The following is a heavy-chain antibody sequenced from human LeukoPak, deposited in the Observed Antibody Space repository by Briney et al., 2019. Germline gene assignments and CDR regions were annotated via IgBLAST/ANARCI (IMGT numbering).Heavy chain of an antibody. Sequence: GGSLRLSCAASGFTFDDYAMHWVRQAPGKGLEWVSGISWNSSSIGYADSVKGRFTISRDNAKNSLYLQMNSLRAEDTALYYCVKGPYYYDSSGYYNLDYWGQGTLVTVSS. J-gene: IGHJ4*02. CDR2: ISWNSSSI. D-gene: IGHD3-22*01. CDR3: VKGPYYYDSSGYYNLDY. CDR1: GFTFDDYA. V-gene: IGHV3-9*01.